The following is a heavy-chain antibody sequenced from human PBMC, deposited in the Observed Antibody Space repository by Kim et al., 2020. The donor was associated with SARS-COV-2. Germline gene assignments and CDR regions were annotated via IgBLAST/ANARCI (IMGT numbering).Heavy chain of an antibody. Sequence: GGSLRLSCAASGFTFSSYGMHWVRQAPGKGLEWVTVISYDGSNKYYEDSVKGRFTISRDNSKNTLYLQMNSLRAEDTAVYYCAKDTAHVMDYWGQGILVTVSS. CDR1: GFTFSSYG. CDR3: AKDTAHVMDY. J-gene: IGHJ4*02. V-gene: IGHV3-30*18. D-gene: IGHD5-18*01. CDR2: ISYDGSNK.